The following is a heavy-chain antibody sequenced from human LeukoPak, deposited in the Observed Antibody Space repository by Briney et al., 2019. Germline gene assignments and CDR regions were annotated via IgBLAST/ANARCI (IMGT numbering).Heavy chain of an antibody. D-gene: IGHD6-13*01. CDR1: GFTVANDR. V-gene: IGHV3-66*01. CDR2: VYGGGNT. CDR3: ARCGVGVAAAAANC. Sequence: GGSLRLSCAASGFTVANDRMSWVRQPPGKGLEWVSTVYGGGNTAYTDSVKGRFTISRDNAKNSLYLQMNSLRAEDTAVYYCARCGVGVAAAAANCWGQGTLLTVSS. J-gene: IGHJ4*02.